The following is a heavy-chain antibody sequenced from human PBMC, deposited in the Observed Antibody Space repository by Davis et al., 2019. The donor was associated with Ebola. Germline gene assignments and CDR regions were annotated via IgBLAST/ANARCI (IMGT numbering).Heavy chain of an antibody. J-gene: IGHJ4*02. D-gene: IGHD6-6*01. CDR1: GGSISSGSYY. Sequence: SETLSLTCTVSGGSISSGSYYWGWIRQPPGKGLEWVGAIYYNGNTYYNPSLKSRVTISADTSKNQFSLKLNSVTAADTAVYYCARRSSSSFDYWGQGTLVTVSS. CDR3: ARRSSSSFDY. V-gene: IGHV4-39*01. CDR2: IYYNGNT.